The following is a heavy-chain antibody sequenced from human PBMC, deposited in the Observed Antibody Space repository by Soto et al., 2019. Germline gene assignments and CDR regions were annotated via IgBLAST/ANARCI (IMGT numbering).Heavy chain of an antibody. J-gene: IGHJ4*02. CDR1: GGSISSYY. D-gene: IGHD4-17*01. CDR3: ARAADYGDYYFDY. V-gene: IGHV4-59*01. Sequence: QVQLQESGPGLVKPSETLSLTCTVSGGSISSYYWSWIRQPPGKGLEWIGYIYYSGSTNYNPSLKSRVTISVDTSKNQFSLKLSSVTAADTAVYYSARAADYGDYYFDYWGQGTLVTVSS. CDR2: IYYSGST.